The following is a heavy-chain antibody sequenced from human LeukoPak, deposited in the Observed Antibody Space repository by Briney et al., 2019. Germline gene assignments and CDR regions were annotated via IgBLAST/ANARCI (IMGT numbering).Heavy chain of an antibody. CDR1: GDSVSSNSAA. CDR3: ACVYYDSSGYSDY. D-gene: IGHD3-22*01. V-gene: IGHV6-1*01. Sequence: SQTLSLTCAISGDSVSSNSAAWNWIRQSPSRGLEWLGRTYYRSKWYNDYAVSVKSRITINPDTSKNQSSLQLNSVTPEDTAVYYCACVYYDSSGYSDYWGQGTLVTVSS. J-gene: IGHJ4*02. CDR2: TYYRSKWYN.